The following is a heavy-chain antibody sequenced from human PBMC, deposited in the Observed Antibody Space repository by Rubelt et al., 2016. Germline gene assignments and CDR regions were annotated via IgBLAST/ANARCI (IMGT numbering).Heavy chain of an antibody. CDR3: ARHSRVRPTAICAFDI. CDR2: MHNIGTT. J-gene: IGHJ3*02. CDR1: GGFISSSDYY. Sequence: QLQLQESVPGLVNPSEILSLTCIVSGGFISSSDYYWGLVRQPPGKGLEWIGSMHNIGTTYPGSSLWIRVPVSVDTSKNQCSLKMTSVTAAETAVYYCARHSRVRPTAICAFDIWGHGTMVTVSS. V-gene: IGHV4-39*01. D-gene: IGHD2-2*01.